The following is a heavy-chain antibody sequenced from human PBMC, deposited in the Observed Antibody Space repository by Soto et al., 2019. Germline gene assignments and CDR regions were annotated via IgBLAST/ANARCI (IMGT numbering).Heavy chain of an antibody. D-gene: IGHD4-17*01. CDR3: ARDDPPTHY. V-gene: IGHV1-18*01. J-gene: IGHJ4*02. Sequence: QVQLVQSGAEVMKPGASVRVSCKSPGYTFTSYFISWVRQDPGQGLEWMGWISAYNGNTNYAQKLQGRVTMTTDTSTSTAYMELRSLRSDDTALDYCARDDPPTHYWGQGTLVTVSS. CDR2: ISAYNGNT. CDR1: GYTFTSYF.